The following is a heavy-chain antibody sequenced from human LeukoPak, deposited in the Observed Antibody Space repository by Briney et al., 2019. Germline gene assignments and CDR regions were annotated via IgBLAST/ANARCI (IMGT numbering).Heavy chain of an antibody. CDR1: GGSISSYY. J-gene: IGHJ4*02. CDR3: ARVKSHYYDSSGYLGLDY. D-gene: IGHD3-22*01. Sequence: KPSETLSLTCTVSGGSISSYYWSWIRQPPGKGLEWIGEINHSGSTNYNPSLKSRVTISVDTSKNQFSLKLSSVTAADTAVYYCARVKSHYYDSSGYLGLDYWGQGTLVTVSS. V-gene: IGHV4-34*01. CDR2: INHSGST.